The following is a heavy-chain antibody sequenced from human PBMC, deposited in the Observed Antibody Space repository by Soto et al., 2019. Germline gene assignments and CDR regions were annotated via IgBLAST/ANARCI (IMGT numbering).Heavy chain of an antibody. CDR2: IDPSDSYT. CDR1: GYSFTSYW. J-gene: IGHJ6*02. V-gene: IGHV5-10-1*01. CDR3: ARTDSSAVYYYYGMDV. D-gene: IGHD3-22*01. Sequence: GESLKISGKGSGYSFTSYWISWVRQMPGKGLEWMGRIDPSDSYTNYSPSFQGHVTISADKSISTAYLQWSSLKASDTAMYYCARTDSSAVYYYYGMDVWGQGTTVTVSS.